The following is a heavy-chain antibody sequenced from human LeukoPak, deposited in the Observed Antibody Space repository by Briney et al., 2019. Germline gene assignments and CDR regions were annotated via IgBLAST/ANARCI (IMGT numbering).Heavy chain of an antibody. Sequence: SETLSLTCTVSGGSISSGGYYWSWVRQPAGKGLEWIGRIYSSGSTSYNPSLKSRVTMSVDTSKNQFSLKLTSVTAADTAVYYCARDPSFSSGWFAYWGQGTLVTVSS. CDR3: ARDPSFSSGWFAY. J-gene: IGHJ4*02. D-gene: IGHD6-19*01. CDR1: GGSISSGGYY. V-gene: IGHV4-61*02. CDR2: IYSSGST.